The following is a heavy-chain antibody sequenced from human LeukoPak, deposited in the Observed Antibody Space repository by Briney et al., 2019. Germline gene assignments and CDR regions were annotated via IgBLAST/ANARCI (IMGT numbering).Heavy chain of an antibody. CDR1: GFTFSSYA. V-gene: IGHV3-23*01. D-gene: IGHD3-3*01. CDR2: ISGSGGST. J-gene: IGHJ4*02. CDR3: AKDRMRFLEWLLWGGYGY. Sequence: GGSLRLSCAASGFTFSSYAMSWVRQAPGKGLEWVSAISGSGGSTYYADSVKGRFTISRDNSKNTLYLQMNSLRAEDTAVYYCAKDRMRFLEWLLWGGYGYWGQGTLVTVSS.